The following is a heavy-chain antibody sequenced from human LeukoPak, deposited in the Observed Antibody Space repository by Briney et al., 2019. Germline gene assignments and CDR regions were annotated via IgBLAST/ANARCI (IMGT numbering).Heavy chain of an antibody. CDR2: IWPDGITK. CDR3: ARDSGGSPFDI. CDR1: GFTLSTSG. D-gene: IGHD3-16*01. V-gene: IGHV3-33*01. J-gene: IGHJ3*02. Sequence: GGSLRLSCAASGFTLSTSGMHWVRQAPGKGLEWVAVIWPDGITKDYPDSAKGRFTISRDNSKNTLYLQMNSLRAEDTAVYYCARDSGGSPFDIWGQGTMVTVSS.